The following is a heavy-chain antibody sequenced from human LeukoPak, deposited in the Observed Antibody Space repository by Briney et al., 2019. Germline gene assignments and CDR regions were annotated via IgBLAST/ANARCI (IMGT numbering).Heavy chain of an antibody. CDR3: ERGRSEHKENDY. CDR2: MNPNRGNT. V-gene: IGHV1-8*03. D-gene: IGHD1-14*01. J-gene: IGHJ4*02. CDR1: GYTFTSYD. Sequence: ASLKVSCKASGYTFTSYDINWVRQAPGQALEWMGWMNPNRGNTGYAQKFQARVTITRNTSISTAYIELSSLRSEDTAVYYCERGRSEHKENDYWGQGTLVTVSS.